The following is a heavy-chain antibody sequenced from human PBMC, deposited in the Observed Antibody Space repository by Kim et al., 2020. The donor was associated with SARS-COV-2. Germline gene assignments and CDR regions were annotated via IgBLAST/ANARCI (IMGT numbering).Heavy chain of an antibody. J-gene: IGHJ3*02. D-gene: IGHD3-9*01. CDR2: IYYSGST. CDR3: ARHRGQDYDILTGYYNGAFDI. V-gene: IGHV4-39*01. CDR1: GGSISSSSYY. Sequence: SETLSLTCTVSGGSISSSSYYWGWIRQPPGKGLEWIGSIYYSGSTYYNPSLKSRVTISVDTSKNQFSLKLSSVTAADTAVYYCARHRGQDYDILTGYYNGAFDIWGQGTMVTVSS.